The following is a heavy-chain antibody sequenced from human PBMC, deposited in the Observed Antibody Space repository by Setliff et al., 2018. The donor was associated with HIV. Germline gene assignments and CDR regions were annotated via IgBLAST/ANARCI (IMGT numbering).Heavy chain of an antibody. CDR1: GGSISTYY. Sequence: PSETLSLTCTVPGGSISTYYWSWIRQPAGKGLEWIGRIYTSGSTNYNPSLKSRVTISVDTSKNQFSLKLSSVTAADTAVYYCARGRYSYAGPNYYYYYMDVWGKGTTVTVSS. J-gene: IGHJ6*03. V-gene: IGHV4-4*07. CDR3: ARGRYSYAGPNYYYYYMDV. CDR2: IYTSGST. D-gene: IGHD5-18*01.